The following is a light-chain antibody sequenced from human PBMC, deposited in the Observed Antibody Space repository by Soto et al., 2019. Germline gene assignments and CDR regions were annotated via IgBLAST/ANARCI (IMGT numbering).Light chain of an antibody. J-gene: IGLJ2*01. Sequence: QSALTQPPSASGSPGHSVTISCTGTSSDVGGYNYVSWYQQHPGKAPQLMIYEVSRRPSGVPDRFSGSKSGNTASLTVSGIQAEIEHAYHCSSYAGSNTLLFGGGTK. CDR2: EVS. CDR3: SSYAGSNTLL. CDR1: SSDVGGYNY. V-gene: IGLV2-8*01.